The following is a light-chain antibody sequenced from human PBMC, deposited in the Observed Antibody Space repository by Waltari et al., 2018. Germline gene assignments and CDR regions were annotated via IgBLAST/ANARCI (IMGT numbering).Light chain of an antibody. J-gene: IGKJ1*01. CDR3: QQYDHYPWT. CDR1: QGISSW. Sequence: DIQMTQSPSTLSASVGDRVTITCRTSQGISSWLAWDQQTPGKAPKLLIYQASTLESGVPSRFSGSGSGTEFTLTISSLQPDDSATYYCQQYDHYPWTFGQGTKVELK. V-gene: IGKV1-5*03. CDR2: QAS.